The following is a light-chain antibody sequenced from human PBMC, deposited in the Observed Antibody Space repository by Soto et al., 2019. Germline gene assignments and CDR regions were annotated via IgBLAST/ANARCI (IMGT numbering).Light chain of an antibody. Sequence: ETVMTQSPVALSVSPGERATLSCRARQNVRKNLAWYQQKPGQAPRLLIYGASTRATGIPARFSGDGSGTEFTLTIDSLHSEDFVVYYCLQYDGWPLTFGKGTRLEIK. CDR2: GAS. J-gene: IGKJ5*01. CDR3: LQYDGWPLT. CDR1: QNVRKN. V-gene: IGKV3-15*01.